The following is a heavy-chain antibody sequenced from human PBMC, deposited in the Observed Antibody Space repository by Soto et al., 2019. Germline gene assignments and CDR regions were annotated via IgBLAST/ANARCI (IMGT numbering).Heavy chain of an antibody. V-gene: IGHV4-59*01. J-gene: IGHJ3*02. Sequence: SETLSLTCTVSGGSISGYYWSWIRQPPGKGLEWIGYIYYSGSTSYNPSLKSRLTISVDTSKNQFSLRLSSVTAADTAVYYCAAFRNTAFDIWGQGTMVTVSS. CDR3: AAFRNTAFDI. CDR2: IYYSGST. CDR1: GGSISGYY. D-gene: IGHD1-1*01.